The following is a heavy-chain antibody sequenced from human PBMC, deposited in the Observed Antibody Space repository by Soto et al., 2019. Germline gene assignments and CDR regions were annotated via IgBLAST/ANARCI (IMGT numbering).Heavy chain of an antibody. V-gene: IGHV4-39*01. Sequence: PSETLSLTCTVSGGSISSSSSSWGWIRQPPGKGLEWLGIISYSGSTYYSPSLKSRVTISVDASKNLFSMKLSSVTAADTAVYYCSRTFLSDCGGVTASKDYMDVWGKGTTVTVSS. CDR1: GGSISSSSSS. CDR3: SRTFLSDCGGVTASKDYMDV. J-gene: IGHJ6*03. CDR2: ISYSGST. D-gene: IGHD2-21*01.